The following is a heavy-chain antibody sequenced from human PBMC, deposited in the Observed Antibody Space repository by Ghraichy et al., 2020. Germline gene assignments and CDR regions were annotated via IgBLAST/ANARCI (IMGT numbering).Heavy chain of an antibody. CDR3: ARDLVIPDIVVVPTATDGFDY. J-gene: IGHJ4*02. CDR1: GFTFSSYE. V-gene: IGHV3-48*03. Sequence: GESLNISCAASGFTFSSYEMNWVRQAPGKGLEWVSYITSSGGTMYYADSVKGRFTISRDNAKNSLYLQMNSLRAEDTAVYYCARDLVIPDIVVVPTATDGFDYWGQGTLVTVSS. D-gene: IGHD2-2*01. CDR2: ITSSGGTM.